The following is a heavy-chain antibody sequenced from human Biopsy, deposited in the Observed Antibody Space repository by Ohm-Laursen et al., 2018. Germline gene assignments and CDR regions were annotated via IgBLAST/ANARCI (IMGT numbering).Heavy chain of an antibody. CDR3: GRAVRNQLLTDP. CDR1: GYTFTSYD. D-gene: IGHD1-7*01. V-gene: IGHV1-8*01. Sequence: ATVKISCKASGYTFTSYDITWVRQASGQGPEWIGWLNPVSGNSNFGQKFRGRVTVTSDTSISTAYMELSGLTSDDTATYYCGRAVRNQLLTDPWGQGTLVTVTS. J-gene: IGHJ5*02. CDR2: LNPVSGNS.